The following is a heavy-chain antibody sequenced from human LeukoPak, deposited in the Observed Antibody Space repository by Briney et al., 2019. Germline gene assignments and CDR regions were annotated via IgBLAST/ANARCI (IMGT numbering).Heavy chain of an antibody. CDR2: IYYSGTT. Sequence: PSETLSLTCTVSGGSISNYYWNWIRQPPGKGLELIGYIYYSGTTNYNPSLKSRVSMSVDTSKNQFSLKLSSVTAADTAVYYCAREPPSSDAFDIWGQGTMVTVSS. V-gene: IGHV4-59*01. CDR1: GGSISNYY. J-gene: IGHJ3*02. CDR3: AREPPSSDAFDI.